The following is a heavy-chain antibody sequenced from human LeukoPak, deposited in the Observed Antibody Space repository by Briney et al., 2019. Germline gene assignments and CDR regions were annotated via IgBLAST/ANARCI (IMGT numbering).Heavy chain of an antibody. D-gene: IGHD3-9*01. V-gene: IGHV4-39*07. CDR1: GGSISSSSYY. CDR2: IYYSGST. CDR3: ARGQPYYDILTGYSFFDY. J-gene: IGHJ4*02. Sequence: PSETLSLTCTVSGGSISSSSYYWGWIRQPPGKGLEWIGSIYYSGSTYYNPSLKSRVTISVDTSKNQFSLKLSSVTAADTAVYYCARGQPYYDILTGYSFFDYWGQGTLVTVSS.